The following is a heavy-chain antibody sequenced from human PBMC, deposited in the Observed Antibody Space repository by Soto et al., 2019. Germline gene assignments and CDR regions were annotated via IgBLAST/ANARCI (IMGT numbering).Heavy chain of an antibody. CDR1: GGSFSDFY. D-gene: IGHD5-18*01. CDR2: IDHSGTT. V-gene: IGHV4-34*01. Sequence: PSETLSLTCAVSGGSFSDFYWSWIRQTPGKGLEWIGEIDHSGTTNYNPSLKSRVTISVTSKNQLSLILRSVTAADTAVYYCARARGYSYGYPPIYYYYGLDVWGQGTTVTVPS. J-gene: IGHJ6*02. CDR3: ARARGYSYGYPPIYYYYGLDV.